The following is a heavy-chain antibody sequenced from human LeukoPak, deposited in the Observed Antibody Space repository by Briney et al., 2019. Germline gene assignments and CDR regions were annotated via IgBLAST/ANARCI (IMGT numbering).Heavy chain of an antibody. D-gene: IGHD5-24*01. CDR1: GSTLTELS. CDR3: ATTRDGYNPEYDY. Sequence: GASVEVSCKVSGSTLTELSMHWVRQAPGKGFEWMGGFDPEYGETIYAQKFQGRVTMTEDTSADTAYMEVSNLRSEDTAVYYCATTRDGYNPEYDYWGQGTLVTVSS. V-gene: IGHV1-24*01. CDR2: FDPEYGET. J-gene: IGHJ4*02.